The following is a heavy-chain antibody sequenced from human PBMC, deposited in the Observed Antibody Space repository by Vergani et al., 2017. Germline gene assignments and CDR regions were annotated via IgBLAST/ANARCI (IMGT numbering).Heavy chain of an antibody. CDR1: GFTLSNYD. J-gene: IGHJ4*02. D-gene: IGHD3-16*01. Sequence: QVQLVESGGGVVQRGGSLRLSCATSGFTLSNYDMQWIRQGPGKGLEFVAFIQFDGSNQDYADSVKGRFTLSRDFSKNTLYLQMNSLRTDDTATYYCAKHFRGWGIDYWGQGTQVIVSS. CDR3: AKHFRGWGIDY. CDR2: IQFDGSNQ. V-gene: IGHV3-30*02.